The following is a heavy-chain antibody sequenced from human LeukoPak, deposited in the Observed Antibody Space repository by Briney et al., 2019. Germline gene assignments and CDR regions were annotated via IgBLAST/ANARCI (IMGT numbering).Heavy chain of an antibody. CDR3: ARCGGYCSGGSCRPFDY. Sequence: GGSLRLSCVASGFTFSSYSMNWVRQAPGKGLEWVSSISSSSSYIYYADSVKGRFTISRDNAKNSLYLQMNSLRAEDTAVYYCARCGGYCSGGSCRPFDYWGQGTLVTVSS. J-gene: IGHJ4*02. D-gene: IGHD2-15*01. V-gene: IGHV3-21*01. CDR1: GFTFSSYS. CDR2: ISSSSSYI.